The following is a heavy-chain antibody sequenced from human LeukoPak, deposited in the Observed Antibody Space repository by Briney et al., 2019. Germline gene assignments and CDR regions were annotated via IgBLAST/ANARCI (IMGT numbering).Heavy chain of an antibody. Sequence: SDTVALMCSFWGGPLRVQYGRWVRHPPTKGLVDIGYLYTSGSTTYNPSLKSRVTISVDTSKNQFSLRLSSVTAADTAMYFCARAYSRSYSHFDDWGQGTLVTVSS. J-gene: IGHJ4*02. V-gene: IGHV4-4*09. CDR1: GGPLRVQY. CDR2: LYTSGST. CDR3: ARAYSRSYSHFDD. D-gene: IGHD1-26*01.